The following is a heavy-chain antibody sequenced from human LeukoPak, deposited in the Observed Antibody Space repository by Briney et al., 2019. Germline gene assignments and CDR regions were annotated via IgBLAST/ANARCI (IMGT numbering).Heavy chain of an antibody. V-gene: IGHV4-34*01. J-gene: IGHJ4*02. CDR1: GGSFSGYY. CDR2: INHSGST. Sequence: SETLSLTCAVYGGSFSGYYWSWIRQPPGKGLEWIGEINHSGSTNYNPSLKSRVTISVDTSKNQFSLKLSSVTAADTAVYYCATGEQDIVVVPAAPFWYWGQGTLVTVSS. D-gene: IGHD2-2*01. CDR3: ATGEQDIVVVPAAPFWY.